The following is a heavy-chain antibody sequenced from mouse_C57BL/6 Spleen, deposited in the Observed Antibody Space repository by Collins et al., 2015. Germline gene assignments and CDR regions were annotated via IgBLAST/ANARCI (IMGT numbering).Heavy chain of an antibody. J-gene: IGHJ1*03. Sequence: QVQLQQSGPELVKPGASVKISCKASGYTFTDYYINWVKQRPGQGLEWIGWIFPGSGSTYYNEKFKGKATLTVDKSSSTAYMLLSSLTSEDSAVYFCARPYGSRTDWYFDVWGTGTTVTVSS. V-gene: IGHV1-75*01. CDR3: ARPYGSRTDWYFDV. CDR2: IFPGSGST. D-gene: IGHD1-1*01. CDR1: GYTFTDYY.